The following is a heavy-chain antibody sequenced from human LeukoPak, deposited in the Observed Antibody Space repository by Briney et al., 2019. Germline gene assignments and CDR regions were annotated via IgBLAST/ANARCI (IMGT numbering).Heavy chain of an antibody. CDR1: GFTFSNCG. J-gene: IGHJ4*02. V-gene: IGHV3-33*01. D-gene: IGHD2-2*01. CDR2: IRYDGSNK. CDR3: ARDFSRSFDY. Sequence: GGSPRLSCAASGFTFSNCGMHWVRQAPGKGLEWVAVIRYDGSNKYYADSVKGRFTISRDNSKNTLYLQMNSLRAEDTAVYYCARDFSRSFDYWGQGTLVTVSS.